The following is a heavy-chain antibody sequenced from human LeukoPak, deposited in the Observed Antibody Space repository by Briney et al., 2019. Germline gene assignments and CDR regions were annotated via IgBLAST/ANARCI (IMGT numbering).Heavy chain of an antibody. CDR3: ARDGGIFGVVYNWFDP. CDR1: GFTFSSYA. V-gene: IGHV3-30-3*01. CDR2: ISYDGSNK. D-gene: IGHD3-3*01. J-gene: IGHJ5*02. Sequence: GGSLRLSCAASGFTFSSYAMHWVRKAPGKGLEWVAVISYDGSNKYYADSVKGRFTISRDNSKNTLYLQMNSLRAEDTAVYYCARDGGIFGVVYNWFDPWGQGTLVTVSS.